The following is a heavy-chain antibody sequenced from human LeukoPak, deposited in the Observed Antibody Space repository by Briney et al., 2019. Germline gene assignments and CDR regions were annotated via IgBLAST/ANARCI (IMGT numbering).Heavy chain of an antibody. V-gene: IGHV4-30-4*01. J-gene: IGHJ4*02. D-gene: IGHD3-16*01. CDR1: GGSISSGDYY. Sequence: PSQTLSLTCTVSGGSISSGDYYWSWIRQPPGKGLEWIGYIYYSGSTYYNPSLKSRVTISVDTSKNQFSLKLSSVTAADTAVYYCARAHCDYVWGEHFDYWGQGTLVTVSS. CDR3: ARAHCDYVWGEHFDY. CDR2: IYYSGST.